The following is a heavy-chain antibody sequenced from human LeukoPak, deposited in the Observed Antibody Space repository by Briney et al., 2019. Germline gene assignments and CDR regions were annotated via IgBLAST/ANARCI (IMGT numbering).Heavy chain of an antibody. Sequence: PGGSLRLSWAASGFTFSSYAMSWVRQAPGEGLEWVSAISGSGGSTYYADSVKGRFTISRDNSKNTLYLQMNSLRAEDTAVYYCAKDLPHTRAFDYWGQGTLVTVSS. CDR2: ISGSGGST. D-gene: IGHD5-24*01. CDR1: GFTFSSYA. CDR3: AKDLPHTRAFDY. V-gene: IGHV3-23*01. J-gene: IGHJ4*02.